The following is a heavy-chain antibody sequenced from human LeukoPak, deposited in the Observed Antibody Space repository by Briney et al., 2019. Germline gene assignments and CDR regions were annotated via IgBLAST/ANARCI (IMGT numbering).Heavy chain of an antibody. V-gene: IGHV4-59*10. D-gene: IGHD3-10*01. CDR1: GGSFSGYY. Sequence: SETLSLTCAVYGGSFSGYYWSWIRQPAGKGLEWIGRIYTSGSTNYNPSLKSRVTISVDTSKNQFSLKLSSVTAADTAVYYCARGHYYGSGSYRYWGQGTLVTVSS. CDR2: IYTSGST. J-gene: IGHJ4*02. CDR3: ARGHYYGSGSYRY.